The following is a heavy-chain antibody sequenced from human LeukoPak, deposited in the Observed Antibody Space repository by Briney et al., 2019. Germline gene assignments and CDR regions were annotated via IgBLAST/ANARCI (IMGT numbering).Heavy chain of an antibody. J-gene: IGHJ4*02. D-gene: IGHD3-10*01. CDR3: AKQYYYGSGSYRYYFDY. CDR2: ISGSGGST. CDR1: GFTFSGYA. Sequence: GGSLRLSCAASGFTFSGYAMSWVRQAPGKGLEWGSAISGSGGSTYYADSVKGRCTISRDNSKNTLYLQMNSLRAEDTAVYYCAKQYYYGSGSYRYYFDYWGQGTLVTVSS. V-gene: IGHV3-23*01.